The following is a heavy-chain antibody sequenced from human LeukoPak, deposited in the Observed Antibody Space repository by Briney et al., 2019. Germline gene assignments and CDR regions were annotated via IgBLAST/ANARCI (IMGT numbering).Heavy chain of an antibody. CDR3: AKVKGSSRWEAVDY. Sequence: GGSLRLSCAASGFTFSSYAMSWVRQAPGKGREWVSVISGSDSSTYHADSVKGRFTISRDNSKNTLYLQMNSLRAEDTAVYYCAKVKGSSRWEAVDYWGQGTLVTVSS. CDR1: GFTFSSYA. J-gene: IGHJ4*02. D-gene: IGHD6-13*01. CDR2: ISGSDSST. V-gene: IGHV3-23*01.